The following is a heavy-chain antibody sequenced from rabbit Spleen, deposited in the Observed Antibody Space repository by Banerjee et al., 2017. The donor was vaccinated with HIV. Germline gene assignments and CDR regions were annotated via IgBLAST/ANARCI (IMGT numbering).Heavy chain of an antibody. D-gene: IGHD2-1*01. CDR1: GFGFSSSYY. V-gene: IGHV1S40*01. Sequence: QSLEESGGGLVQPGGSLKLSCTASGFGFSSSYYMCWVRQAPGKGLEWIACINAITGKAVYASWAKGRFTISKTSSTTVTLQMTSLTAADTATYFCARSTYGYDDYGDLYYAAMDLWGPGTLVTVS. CDR3: ARSTYGYDDYGDLYYAAMDL. J-gene: IGHJ6*01. CDR2: INAITGKA.